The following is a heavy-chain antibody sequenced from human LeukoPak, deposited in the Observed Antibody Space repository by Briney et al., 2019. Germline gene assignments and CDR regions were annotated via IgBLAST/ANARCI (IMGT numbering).Heavy chain of an antibody. CDR2: INGSGGST. V-gene: IGHV3-23*01. CDR3: AKSPHQYGSGSYQNWFDP. CDR1: GGTFSSYA. D-gene: IGHD3-10*01. Sequence: SCKASGGTFSSYAMSWVRQAPGKGLEWVSAINGSGGSTYYADSVKGRFTISRDNSKNTLYLQMNGLRAEDTAVYYCAKSPHQYGSGSYQNWFDPWGQGTLVTVSS. J-gene: IGHJ5*02.